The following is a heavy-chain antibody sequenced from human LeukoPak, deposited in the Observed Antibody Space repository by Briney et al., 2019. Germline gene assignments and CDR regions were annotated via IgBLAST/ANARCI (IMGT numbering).Heavy chain of an antibody. CDR3: ARERITRVRGVLSGMDV. Sequence: ASVKVPCKASGYTFTGYYMHWVRQAPGQGLEWMGWINPNSGGTNYAQKFQGRVTMTRDTSISTAYMELSRLRSDDTAVYYCARERITRVRGVLSGMDVWGQGTTVTVSS. CDR1: GYTFTGYY. D-gene: IGHD3-10*01. J-gene: IGHJ6*02. V-gene: IGHV1-2*02. CDR2: INPNSGGT.